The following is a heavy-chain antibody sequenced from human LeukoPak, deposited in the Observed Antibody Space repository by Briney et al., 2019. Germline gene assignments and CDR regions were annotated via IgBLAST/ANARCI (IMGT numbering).Heavy chain of an antibody. V-gene: IGHV3-30*02. D-gene: IGHD3-3*01. CDR1: GFTFSSYG. CDR2: IRYDGSDK. Sequence: GGSLRLSCAASGFTFSSYGMHWVRQAPDKGLEWVAFIRYDGSDKYYADSVKGRFTISRDNSKNTLYLQMNSLRAEDTAVYYCAKDGDFWSGYDASDIWGQGTMVTVSS. CDR3: AKDGDFWSGYDASDI. J-gene: IGHJ3*02.